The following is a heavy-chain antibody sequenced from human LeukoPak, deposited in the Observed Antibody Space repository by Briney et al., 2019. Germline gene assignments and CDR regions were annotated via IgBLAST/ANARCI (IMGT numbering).Heavy chain of an antibody. CDR3: ARQQQLTGPSEDDAFDI. CDR1: GFTFSSYW. Sequence: GGSLRLSCAASGFTFSSYWMSWVRQATGKGLEWVANIKQDGSEKYYVDSVKGRFTISRDNAKNSLYLQMNSLRAEDTAVYYCARQQQLTGPSEDDAFDIWGQGTMVTVSS. J-gene: IGHJ3*02. D-gene: IGHD6-13*01. CDR2: IKQDGSEK. V-gene: IGHV3-7*03.